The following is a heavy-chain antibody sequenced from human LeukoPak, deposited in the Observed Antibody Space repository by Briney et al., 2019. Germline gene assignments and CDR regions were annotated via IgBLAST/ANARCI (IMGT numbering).Heavy chain of an antibody. Sequence: ASVKVSCEASGYSFTRYGTSWVRQAPGQGLEWMGWISAYNGNTNYAQKLQGRVTMTTDTSTSTAYMELRSLRSDDTAVYYCARVMGYCSGGSCYDYWGQGTLVTVSS. CDR3: ARVMGYCSGGSCYDY. V-gene: IGHV1-18*01. CDR2: ISAYNGNT. D-gene: IGHD2-15*01. J-gene: IGHJ4*02. CDR1: GYSFTRYG.